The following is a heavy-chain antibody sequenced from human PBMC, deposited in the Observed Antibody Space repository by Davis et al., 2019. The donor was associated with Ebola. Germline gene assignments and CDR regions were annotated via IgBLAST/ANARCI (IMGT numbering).Heavy chain of an antibody. V-gene: IGHV4-59*01. J-gene: IGHJ6*02. D-gene: IGHD5-18*01. Sequence: MPSETLSLTCTVSGGSINTYYWRWIRQPPGKGLEWIAYIHHSGSTDYHPSLKSRVTMSLDTSKNQFSLKLSSVTIADTAVYYCARDVRNTALYGLDVWGQGTTVTVSS. CDR3: ARDVRNTALYGLDV. CDR1: GGSINTYY. CDR2: IHHSGST.